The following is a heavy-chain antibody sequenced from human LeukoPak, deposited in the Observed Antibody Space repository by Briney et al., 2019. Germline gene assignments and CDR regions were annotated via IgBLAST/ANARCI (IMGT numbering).Heavy chain of an antibody. CDR2: IYYSGIT. Sequence: SETLSLTCTVSGGSISSYYWSWIRQPPGMRLEWIGCIYYSGITNYNPSLKSRVTISVDTSKDQFSLRLTSVTAADTAVYYCARDSRNYYEASGYYFDYWGQGTLVTVSS. CDR1: GGSISSYY. D-gene: IGHD3-22*01. V-gene: IGHV4-59*01. CDR3: ARDSRNYYEASGYYFDY. J-gene: IGHJ4*02.